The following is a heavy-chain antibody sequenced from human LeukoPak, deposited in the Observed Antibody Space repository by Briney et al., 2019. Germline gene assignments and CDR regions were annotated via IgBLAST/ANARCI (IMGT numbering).Heavy chain of an antibody. CDR3: ARVLSHGYSDC. V-gene: IGHV4-59*01. Sequence: SETLSLTCTVSGVSISGDFWSWIRQPPGRGLEWIGYIHDSGTITYNPSLKSRLTISLDTSKNQFSLNLRSVTAADTALYYCARVLSHGYSDCWGRGTLVTVSS. CDR1: GVSISGDF. CDR2: IHDSGTI. D-gene: IGHD2-2*03. J-gene: IGHJ4*02.